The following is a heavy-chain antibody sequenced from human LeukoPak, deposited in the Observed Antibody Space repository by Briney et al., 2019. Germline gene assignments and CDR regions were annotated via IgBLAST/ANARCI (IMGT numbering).Heavy chain of an antibody. CDR2: INHSGST. Sequence: SETLSLTCAVYGGSFSGYYWSWIRQPPGKGLEWIGEINHSGSTNYNPSLKSRVTISVDTSKNQFSLKLSSVTAADTAVYYCARGLYGFWSGYGKSYYMDVWGKGTTVTVSS. J-gene: IGHJ6*03. D-gene: IGHD3-3*01. CDR3: ARGLYGFWSGYGKSYYMDV. CDR1: GGSFSGYY. V-gene: IGHV4-34*01.